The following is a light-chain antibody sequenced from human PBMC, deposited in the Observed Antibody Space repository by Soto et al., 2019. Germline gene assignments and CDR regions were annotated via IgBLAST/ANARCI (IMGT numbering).Light chain of an antibody. V-gene: IGLV2-14*03. CDR3: TSHSSSSTVL. CDR2: DVS. CDR1: SSDVGSYNY. J-gene: IGLJ2*01. Sequence: QSALTQPASVSGSPGQSITISCTGASSDVGSYNYVSWYQQHPGKAPQLMIYDVSNRPSGVSNRFSGSKSGNTAALTISGLQAEDEADYYCTSHSSSSTVLFGGGTKVTVL.